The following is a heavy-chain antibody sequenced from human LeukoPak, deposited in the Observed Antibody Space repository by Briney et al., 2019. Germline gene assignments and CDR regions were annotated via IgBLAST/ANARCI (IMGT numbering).Heavy chain of an antibody. CDR1: GFTFSSYS. V-gene: IGHV3-21*01. CDR3: AKDQVPIAYYYYYMDV. J-gene: IGHJ6*03. CDR2: ISSSSSSYI. Sequence: PGGSLRLSCAASGFTFSSYSMNWVRQAPGKGLEWVSSISSSSSSYIYYADSVKGRFTISRDNSKNTLYLQMNSLRAEDTAVYYCAKDQVPIAYYYYYMDVWGKGTTVTISS.